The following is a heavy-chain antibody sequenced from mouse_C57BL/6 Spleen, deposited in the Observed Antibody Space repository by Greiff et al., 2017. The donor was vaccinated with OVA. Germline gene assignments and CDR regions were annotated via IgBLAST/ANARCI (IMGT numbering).Heavy chain of an antibody. CDR1: GFTFSDYG. CDR3: AREGSVGFDY. CDR2: ISSGSSTI. V-gene: IGHV5-17*01. J-gene: IGHJ2*01. Sequence: DVHLVESGGGLVKPGGSLKLSCAASGFTFSDYGMHWVRQAPEKGLEWVAYISSGSSTIYYADTVKGRFTISRDNAKNTLFLQMTSLRSEDTAMYYCAREGSVGFDYWGQGTTLTVSS.